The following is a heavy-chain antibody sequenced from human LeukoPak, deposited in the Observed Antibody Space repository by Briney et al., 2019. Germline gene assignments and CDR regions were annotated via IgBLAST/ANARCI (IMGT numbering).Heavy chain of an antibody. CDR2: ISSSRVTI. D-gene: IGHD6-13*01. J-gene: IGHJ4*02. CDR3: ARDREYSSSWREGFDY. CDR1: GFTFSSYS. V-gene: IGHV3-48*02. Sequence: PGGSLRLSCAASGFTFSSYSLNWVRQAPGKGLEWLSYISSSRVTIYYADSVKGRSTISRDNAKNSLYLQMNSLRDEDTAVYYCARDREYSSSWREGFDYWGQGTLVTVSS.